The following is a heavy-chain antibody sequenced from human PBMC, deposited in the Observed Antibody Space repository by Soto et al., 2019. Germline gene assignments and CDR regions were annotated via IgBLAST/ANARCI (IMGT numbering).Heavy chain of an antibody. D-gene: IGHD1-7*01. V-gene: IGHV4-4*02. CDR2: IYRTGST. CDR3: ASRDPGTSVDY. CDR1: GGSFTSNNW. J-gene: IGHJ4*02. Sequence: SETLSLSCAVSGGSFTSNNWWTWVRQPPGQGLEWVGEIYRTGSTNYNPSLKSRVTISLDKSENQFSLKVTSLTAADTAVYYCASRDPGTSVDYWGQGTLVTVSS.